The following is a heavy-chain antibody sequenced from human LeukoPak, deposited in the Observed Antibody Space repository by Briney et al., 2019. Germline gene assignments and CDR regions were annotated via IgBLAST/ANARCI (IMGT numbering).Heavy chain of an antibody. J-gene: IGHJ5*02. Sequence: PGGSLRLSCAASGFTFNYYWLNWIRQAPGKGLEWLSYISASSGTRYYADSVKGRFTISRDNAKNSLYLQMNSLRAEDTAVYYCARGLAANDWFDPWGQGTLVTVSS. D-gene: IGHD2-15*01. CDR1: GFTFNYYW. CDR3: ARGLAANDWFDP. CDR2: ISASSGTR. V-gene: IGHV3-11*01.